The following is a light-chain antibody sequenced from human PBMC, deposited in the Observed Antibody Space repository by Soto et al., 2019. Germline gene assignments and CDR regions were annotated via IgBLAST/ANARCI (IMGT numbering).Light chain of an antibody. J-gene: IGKJ2*01. CDR2: AVS. Sequence: EIVLTQSPGTLSSSPGERATLSCRASQSVSSSYLAWYQQKPGQAPRLLIYAVSSRATGIPDRFSGSGSGTDFNLTIRRLEPEDFAVYYCQHYGNSTPYTFGQGTKVDIK. CDR1: QSVSSSY. CDR3: QHYGNSTPYT. V-gene: IGKV3-20*01.